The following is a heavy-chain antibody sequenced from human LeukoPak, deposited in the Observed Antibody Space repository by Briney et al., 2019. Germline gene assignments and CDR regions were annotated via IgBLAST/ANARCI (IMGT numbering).Heavy chain of an antibody. CDR3: ARWRGAQSEFDY. Sequence: GSLLLSFAGSGFPFISYSMGWVRPAPGKGLEWVANIKDSGIEKEYVDSVKGRFTISRDNAKNSLYLQMNSLRVEDTALYFCARWRGAQSEFDYWGQGTQVTVSS. D-gene: IGHD3-3*01. CDR2: IKDSGIEK. J-gene: IGHJ4*02. CDR1: GFPFISYS. V-gene: IGHV3-7*01.